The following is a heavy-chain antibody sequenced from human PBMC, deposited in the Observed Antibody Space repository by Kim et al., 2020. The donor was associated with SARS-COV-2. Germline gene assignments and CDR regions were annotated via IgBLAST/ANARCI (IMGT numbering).Heavy chain of an antibody. CDR1: GYTFTSYD. CDR2: MNPNSGNT. J-gene: IGHJ6*02. D-gene: IGHD3-9*01. Sequence: ASVKVSCKASGYTFTSYDINWVRQATGQGLEWMGWMNPNSGNTGYAQKFQGRVTMTRNTSISTAYMELSSLRSEDTAVYYCARGRGGSGYFDWSPPHYYYGMDVWGQGTTVTVSS. V-gene: IGHV1-8*01. CDR3: ARGRGGSGYFDWSPPHYYYGMDV.